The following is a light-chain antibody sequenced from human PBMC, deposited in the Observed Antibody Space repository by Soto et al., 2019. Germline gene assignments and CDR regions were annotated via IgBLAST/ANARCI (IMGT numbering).Light chain of an antibody. CDR2: EVS. Sequence: QSVLTQPASVSGSPGQSITISRTGTSSDVGGYNYVSWYQQHPGKAPKLMIYEVSNRPSGVSNRFSGSKSGNTASLTISGLQAEDEADYYCSSYTSSSTVFGGGTKVTVL. CDR3: SSYTSSSTV. J-gene: IGLJ2*01. CDR1: SSDVGGYNY. V-gene: IGLV2-14*01.